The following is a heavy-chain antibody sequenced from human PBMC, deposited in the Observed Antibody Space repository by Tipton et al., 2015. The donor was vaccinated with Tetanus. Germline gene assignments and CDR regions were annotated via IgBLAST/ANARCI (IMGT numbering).Heavy chain of an antibody. V-gene: IGHV4-39*01. CDR3: ARSAVNWFDP. CDR1: GGSINSGTFY. CDR2: IYYNGNT. J-gene: IGHJ5*02. Sequence: LVQSSETLSLTCIVSGGSINSGTFYWDWIRQTPGKGLEWIGNIYYNGNTLQNPSLKSRVTMSLDKSKNQFSLKLRSVTAADTAFYYCARSAVNWFDPWGQGILVIVSS.